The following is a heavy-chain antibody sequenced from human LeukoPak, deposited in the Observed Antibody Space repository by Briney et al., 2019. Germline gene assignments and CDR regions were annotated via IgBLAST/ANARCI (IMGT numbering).Heavy chain of an antibody. D-gene: IGHD6-25*01. V-gene: IGHV1-69*13. CDR3: ARWQRMLGFYYFDY. CDR2: IIPIFGTA. Sequence: ASVKVSCKASGYTFTSYYMHWVRQAPGQGLEWMGGIIPIFGTANYAQKFQGRVTITADESTSTAYMELSSLRSEDTAVYYCARWQRMLGFYYFDYWGQGTLVTVSS. CDR1: GYTFTSYY. J-gene: IGHJ4*02.